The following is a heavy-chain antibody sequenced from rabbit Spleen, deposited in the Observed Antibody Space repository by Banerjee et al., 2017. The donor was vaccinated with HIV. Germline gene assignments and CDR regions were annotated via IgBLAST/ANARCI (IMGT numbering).Heavy chain of an antibody. V-gene: IGHV1S7*01. D-gene: IGHD4-1*01. CDR3: VREVAARFKL. Sequence: QLKESGGGLVQPGGSLKLSCKASGFTLSTYYMNWVRQAPGKGLEWIGYIDPVFGITYFANWVNGRFTISSHNAQNTLFLQLNSLTAADTATYFCVREVAARFKLWGPGTLVTVS. J-gene: IGHJ4*01. CDR2: IDPVFGIT. CDR1: GFTLSTYY.